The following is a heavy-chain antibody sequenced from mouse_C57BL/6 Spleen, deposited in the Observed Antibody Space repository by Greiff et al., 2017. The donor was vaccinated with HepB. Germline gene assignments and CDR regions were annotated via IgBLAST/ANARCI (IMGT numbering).Heavy chain of an antibody. CDR3: ARSKIYYGSSYNWYFDV. Sequence: SGSELRSPGSSVKLSCKDFDSEVFPIAYMSWVRQKPGHGFEWIGGILPSIGRTIYGEKFEDKATLDADTLSNTAYLELNSLTSEDSAIYYCARSKIYYGSSYNWYFDVWGTGTTVTVSS. CDR1: DSEVFPIAY. D-gene: IGHD1-1*01. CDR2: ILPSIGRT. J-gene: IGHJ1*03. V-gene: IGHV15-2*01.